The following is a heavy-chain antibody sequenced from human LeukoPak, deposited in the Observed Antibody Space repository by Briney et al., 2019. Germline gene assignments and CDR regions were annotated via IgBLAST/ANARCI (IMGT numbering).Heavy chain of an antibody. J-gene: IGHJ2*01. CDR1: GGSISTYH. CDR3: ARVSGRENYDILTGYSNWYFDL. D-gene: IGHD3-9*01. V-gene: IGHV4-4*07. Sequence: KPSETLSLTCTVSGGSISTYHWSCIRQPAGKGLEWIGRISASGTTNYNPSLNSRVTMSVDTSKNQFSLKLSSVTAADTAVYYCARVSGRENYDILTGYSNWYFDLWGRGTLVTVSS. CDR2: ISASGTT.